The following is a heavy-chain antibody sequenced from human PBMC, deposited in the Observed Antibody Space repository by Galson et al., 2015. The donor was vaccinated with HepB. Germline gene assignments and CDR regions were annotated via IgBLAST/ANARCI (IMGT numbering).Heavy chain of an antibody. CDR2: IGGTT. Sequence: SLRLSCAASGFTFSSYAMSWVRQAPGKGLEWVSVIGGTTYYADSVKGRFTISRDNSKNTLSLQMNSLRAEDTAVYYCAKRGSYSNNWYYFDYWGQGTLVTVSS. CDR1: GFTFSSYA. D-gene: IGHD6-13*01. CDR3: AKRGSYSNNWYYFDY. J-gene: IGHJ4*02. V-gene: IGHV3-23*01.